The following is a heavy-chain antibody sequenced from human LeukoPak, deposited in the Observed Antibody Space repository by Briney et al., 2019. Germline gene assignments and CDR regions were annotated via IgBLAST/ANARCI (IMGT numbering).Heavy chain of an antibody. D-gene: IGHD5-18*01. CDR1: GGSISSSNW. CDR3: AFRGYSYGSFDY. J-gene: IGHJ4*02. V-gene: IGHV4-4*02. CDR2: IYHSGST. Sequence: PSGTLSLTCAVSGGSISSSNWWSWVRQPPGKGLEWIGEIYHSGSTNYNPSLKSRVTISVDKSKNQFSLKLGSVTAADTAVYYCAFRGYSYGSFDYWGQGTLVTVSS.